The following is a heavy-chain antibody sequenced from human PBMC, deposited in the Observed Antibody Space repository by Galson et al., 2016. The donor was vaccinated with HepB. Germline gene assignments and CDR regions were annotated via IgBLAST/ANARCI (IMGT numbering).Heavy chain of an antibody. Sequence: SLRLSCAASGLTFSRYDMYWVRQAPGKGLEWVGRSRDKAHSYTTEYAASVKGRFAISRDESENSLYLQMNSLKTEDTAVYYCARDFYDGSCHYMDYWGRGTLVTVSS. CDR2: SRDKAHSYTT. V-gene: IGHV3-72*01. CDR3: ARDFYDGSCHYMDY. CDR1: GLTFSRYD. D-gene: IGHD2/OR15-2a*01. J-gene: IGHJ4*02.